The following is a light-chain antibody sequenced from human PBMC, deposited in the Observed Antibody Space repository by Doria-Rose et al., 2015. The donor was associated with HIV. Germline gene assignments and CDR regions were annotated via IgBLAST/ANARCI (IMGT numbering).Light chain of an antibody. CDR1: EAISSW. CDR2: AAS. CDR3: QQSNSFPIT. Sequence: DIQVTQSPSSVSAPVGDRVTITCRASEAISSWLVWYQQKPGKAPKVLIYAASSLQSGVPSRSSGSGFGTDFTLTISNLQPEDFATYYCQQSNSFPITFGQGTRLEIK. J-gene: IGKJ5*01. V-gene: IGKV1-12*01.